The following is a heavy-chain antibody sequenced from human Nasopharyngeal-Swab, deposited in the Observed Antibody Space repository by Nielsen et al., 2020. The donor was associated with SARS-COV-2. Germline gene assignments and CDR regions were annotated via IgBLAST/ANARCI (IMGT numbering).Heavy chain of an antibody. Sequence: SETLSPTCTVPGGSISSYYWSWIRQPPGKGLEWFGSTNYSGSTNYNPSLKSRVTISVDTSKNQFSLKLSSVTAADTAVYYCARAFGELLFGGMDDWGQGTTVTVFS. CDR3: ARAFGELLFGGMDD. J-gene: IGHJ6*02. D-gene: IGHD3-10*01. V-gene: IGHV4-59*01. CDR2: TNYSGST. CDR1: GGSISSYY.